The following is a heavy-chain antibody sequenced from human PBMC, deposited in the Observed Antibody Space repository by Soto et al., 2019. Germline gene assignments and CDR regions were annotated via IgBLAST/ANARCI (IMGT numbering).Heavy chain of an antibody. CDR2: ITSSESTI. CDR3: ATVYRSSNVDN. Sequence: QVQLVESGGGLVKPGGSLRLSCAASGFSFSEYYMSWIRQAPGKGPEWISYITSSESTIYYADSVKGRFTISRDNAKNSLYLQMNSLRAEDTAIYYCATVYRSSNVDNWGQGTLVTVSS. J-gene: IGHJ4*02. CDR1: GFSFSEYY. D-gene: IGHD2-2*01. V-gene: IGHV3-11*01.